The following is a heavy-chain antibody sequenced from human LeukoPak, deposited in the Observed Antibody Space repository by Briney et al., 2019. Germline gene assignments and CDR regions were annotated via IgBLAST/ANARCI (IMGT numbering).Heavy chain of an antibody. Sequence: KPSETLSLTCTVSGGSISSYYWNWIRQPPGKGLEWIGYIYYIGSTNYNPSLKSRVTISVDTSKNQFSLKLSSVTAADTAVYYCARLPTITFFDYWGQGTLVTVSS. V-gene: IGHV4-59*08. CDR3: ARLPTITFFDY. CDR2: IYYIGST. CDR1: GGSISSYY. D-gene: IGHD5-12*01. J-gene: IGHJ4*02.